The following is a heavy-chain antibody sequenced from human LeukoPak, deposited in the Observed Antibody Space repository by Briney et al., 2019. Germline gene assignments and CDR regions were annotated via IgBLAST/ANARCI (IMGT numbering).Heavy chain of an antibody. CDR1: GYTFTSYG. D-gene: IGHD6-6*01. CDR3: ARADSSSSPVDY. J-gene: IGHJ4*02. V-gene: IGHV1-18*01. Sequence: APVNVSCKASGYTFTSYGISWVRQAPGQGLEWMGWISAYNGNTNYAQKLQGRVTMTTDTSTSTAYMELRRLRSDDTAVYYCARADSSSSPVDYWGQGTLVTVSS. CDR2: ISAYNGNT.